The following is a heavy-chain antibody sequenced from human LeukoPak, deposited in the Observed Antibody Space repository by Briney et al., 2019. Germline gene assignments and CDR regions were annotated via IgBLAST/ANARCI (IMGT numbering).Heavy chain of an antibody. CDR1: GGSISSYY. V-gene: IGHV4-59*01. D-gene: IGHD2-8*02. CDR3: ARGVVYAELGY. J-gene: IGHJ4*02. Sequence: PSETLYLTCTVSGGSISSYYWSWIRQPPGKGLEWIGYIYYSGSTNYNPSLKSRVTISVDTSKNQFSLKLSSVTAADTAVYYCARGVVYAELGYWGQGTLVTVSS. CDR2: IYYSGST.